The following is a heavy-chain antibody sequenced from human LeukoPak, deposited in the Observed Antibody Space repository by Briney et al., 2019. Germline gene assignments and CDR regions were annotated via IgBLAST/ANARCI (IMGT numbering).Heavy chain of an antibody. CDR2: ISHDGSNK. J-gene: IGHJ4*02. D-gene: IGHD6-6*01. V-gene: IGHV3-30*04. Sequence: GGSLRLSCAASGFTFRSYAMHWVRQAPGKGLEWVAVISHDGSNKYYADSVKGRFTISRDNSKNTLYLQMNSLRAEDTAVYYCARVVVSSSSDYFDYWGQGTLVTVSS. CDR1: GFTFRSYA. CDR3: ARVVVSSSSDYFDY.